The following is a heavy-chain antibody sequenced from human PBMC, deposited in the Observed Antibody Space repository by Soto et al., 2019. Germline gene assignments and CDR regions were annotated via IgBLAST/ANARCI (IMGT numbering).Heavy chain of an antibody. J-gene: IGHJ6*02. CDR1: GFTFSNYW. CDR2: MNSDGSTT. CDR3: ARGNYYSMDV. V-gene: IGHV3-74*01. Sequence: EVQLVESGGGLVQPGGSLRLSCAATGFTFSNYWMHWVRQAPGKGLVWVSRMNSDGSTTNYADSVKGRFTISRDNAKNALYLQMNSLRAEDTAVYYCARGNYYSMDVWGQGTTVTVSS.